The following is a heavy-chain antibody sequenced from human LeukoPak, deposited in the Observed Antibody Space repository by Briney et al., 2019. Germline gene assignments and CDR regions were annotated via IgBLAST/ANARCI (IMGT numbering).Heavy chain of an antibody. CDR3: AAVRWPEDFDY. CDR1: GFTFSSHS. J-gene: IGHJ4*02. Sequence: GGSLRLSCAASGFTFSSHSMNWVRQAPGKGLEWVSLISSSSSYIYDAESVKGRFTISRDDAKKSVHLQMSSLRAEDTAVYYCAAVRWPEDFDYWGQGTLVTVSS. D-gene: IGHD4-23*01. CDR2: ISSSSSYI. V-gene: IGHV3-21*01.